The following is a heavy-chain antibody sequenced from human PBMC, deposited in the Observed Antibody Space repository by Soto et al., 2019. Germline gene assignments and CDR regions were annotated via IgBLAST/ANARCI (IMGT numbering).Heavy chain of an antibody. CDR2: ISSDGRST. CDR3: ARVRDCNAGGCYSNFDY. CDR1: GLTFSSYW. J-gene: IGHJ4*02. Sequence: EVQLVESGGGLVQPGGSLRLSCAASGLTFSSYWMHWVRQGPGKGLVWVPRISSDGRSTDYADSVKGRFTISRDNAKSTLYLQMNSLRAEDTAVYYCARVRDCNAGGCYSNFDYWGQGSLVTVSS. V-gene: IGHV3-74*01. D-gene: IGHD2-15*01.